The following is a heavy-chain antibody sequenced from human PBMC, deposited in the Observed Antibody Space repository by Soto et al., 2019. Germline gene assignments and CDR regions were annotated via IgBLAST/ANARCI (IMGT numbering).Heavy chain of an antibody. CDR3: ARSQGSSTSLEIYYYYYYGMDV. CDR2: IIPIPGTA. Sequence: QVQLVQSGAEVKKPGSSVKVSCKASGGTFSSYAISWVRQAPGQGLEWMGGIIPIPGTANYAQKFQGRVTITADEYTSTAYMELSSPRSEDTAVYYCARSQGSSTSLEIYYYYYYGMDVWGQGTTVTVSS. V-gene: IGHV1-69*01. J-gene: IGHJ6*02. D-gene: IGHD2-2*01. CDR1: GGTFSSYA.